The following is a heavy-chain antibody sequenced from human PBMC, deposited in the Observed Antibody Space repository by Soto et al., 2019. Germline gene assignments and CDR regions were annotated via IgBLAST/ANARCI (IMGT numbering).Heavy chain of an antibody. CDR1: GGSISSGGYS. J-gene: IGHJ4*02. V-gene: IGHV4-30-2*01. CDR3: ARAPDY. Sequence: SETLSLTCAVSGGSISSGGYSWSWIRQPPGKGLEWIGYIYHIGSTYYNPSLKSRVTISVDRSKNQFSLKLSSVTAADTAVYYCARAPDYWGQGTLVTV. CDR2: IYHIGST.